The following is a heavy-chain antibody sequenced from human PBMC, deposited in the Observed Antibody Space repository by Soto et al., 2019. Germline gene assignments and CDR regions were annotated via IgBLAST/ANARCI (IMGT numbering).Heavy chain of an antibody. CDR3: ARGRLSGYEGFDY. Sequence: PSETLSLTCTVSGGSISSYYWSWIRQPPGKGLEWIGHIYYSGSTNYNPSLKSRVTISVDTSKNQFSLKLSSVTAADTAVYYCARGRLSGYEGFDYWGQGTLVTVSS. V-gene: IGHV4-59*01. CDR2: IYYSGST. J-gene: IGHJ4*02. CDR1: GGSISSYY. D-gene: IGHD5-12*01.